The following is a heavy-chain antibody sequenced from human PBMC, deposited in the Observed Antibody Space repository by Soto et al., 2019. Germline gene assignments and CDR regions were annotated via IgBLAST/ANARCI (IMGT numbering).Heavy chain of an antibody. CDR1: GFTFNRYG. Sequence: QVQLVESGGGVVQPGRSLRLSCAASGFTFNRYGMHWVRQAPGKGLEWVAVIWFDGSNRDYADSVKGRFTISRDNSKNTLYLQMNRLRAEDTAVYYCARDVFSQGSYYFDYWGQGTLVTVSS. CDR3: ARDVFSQGSYYFDY. CDR2: IWFDGSNR. V-gene: IGHV3-33*01. J-gene: IGHJ4*02.